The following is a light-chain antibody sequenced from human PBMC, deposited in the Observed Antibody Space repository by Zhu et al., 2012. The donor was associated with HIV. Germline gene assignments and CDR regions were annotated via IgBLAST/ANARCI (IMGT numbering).Light chain of an antibody. Sequence: EIVLTQSPGTLSLSPGERATLSCRASQTVSRNYLAWYQQKPGQAPRLLIYGASRRVTGIPDRFSGSGSGTDFTLTISRLEPEDFAVYYCQHYVPSTMYTFGQGTKLEIK. CDR2: GAS. CDR3: QHYVPSTMYT. CDR1: QTVSRNY. V-gene: IGKV3-20*01. J-gene: IGKJ2*01.